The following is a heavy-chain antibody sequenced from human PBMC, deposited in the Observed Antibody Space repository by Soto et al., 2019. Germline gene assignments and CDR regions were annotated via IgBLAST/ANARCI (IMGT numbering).Heavy chain of an antibody. Sequence: PGGSLRLSCAASGFTFSSYAMSLVRQAQGKGLEWVSAISGGGGSTYYADSVKGRFTISRDNSKNTLYLQMNSLRAEDTAVYYCAKGAGEVDFWSGYLMGGVYYYYMDVWGKGTTVTVSS. V-gene: IGHV3-23*01. CDR2: ISGGGGST. CDR3: AKGAGEVDFWSGYLMGGVYYYYMDV. J-gene: IGHJ6*03. D-gene: IGHD3-3*01. CDR1: GFTFSSYA.